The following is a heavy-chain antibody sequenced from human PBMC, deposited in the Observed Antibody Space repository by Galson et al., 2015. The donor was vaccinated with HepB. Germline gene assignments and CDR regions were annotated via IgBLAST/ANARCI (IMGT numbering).Heavy chain of an antibody. Sequence: SLRLSCAASGFTVSSNYMSWVRQAPVKGLEWVSVIYSVGSAYSADSVKGRFTISRYHSKNTLYLQMNSLRVEDTAVYYCSSGPRGGATLYWGQGTLVTVSS. CDR2: IYSVGSA. J-gene: IGHJ4*02. V-gene: IGHV3-53*04. CDR1: GFTVSSNY. CDR3: SSGPRGGATLY. D-gene: IGHD1-26*01.